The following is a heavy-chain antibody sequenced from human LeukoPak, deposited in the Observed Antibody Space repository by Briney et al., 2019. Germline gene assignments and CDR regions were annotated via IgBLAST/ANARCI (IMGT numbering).Heavy chain of an antibody. Sequence: SETLSLTCAVSGGSISTGGYSWSWIRQPPGKTLEWIGYIYDSGRAYYNPSLKSRVTISMDTSSNHFSLKLRSVTAADTAVYYCARDGGVAPHNWFDPWGQGTLVTVSS. CDR3: ARDGGVAPHNWFDP. D-gene: IGHD2-8*02. CDR2: IYDSGRA. V-gene: IGHV4-30-4*07. J-gene: IGHJ5*02. CDR1: GGSISTGGYS.